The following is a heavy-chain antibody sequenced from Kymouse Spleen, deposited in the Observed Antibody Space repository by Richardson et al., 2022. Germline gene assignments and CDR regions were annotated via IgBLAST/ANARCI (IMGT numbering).Heavy chain of an antibody. CDR3: ARGMTTRGYYYYYGMDV. Sequence: QVQLQQWGAGLLKPSETLSLTCAVYGGSFSGYYWSWIRQPPGKGLEWIGEINHSGSTNYNPSLKSRVTISVDTSKNQFSLKLSSVTAADTAVYYCARGMTTRGYYYYYGMDVWGQGTTVTVSS. CDR2: INHSGST. CDR1: GGSFSGYY. D-gene: IGHD4-17*01,IGHD4-23*01. V-gene: IGHV4-34*01. J-gene: IGHJ6*02.